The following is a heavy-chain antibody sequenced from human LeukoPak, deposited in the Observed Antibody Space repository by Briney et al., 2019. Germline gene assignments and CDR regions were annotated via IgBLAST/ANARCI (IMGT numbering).Heavy chain of an antibody. CDR3: ARAISGYNYGYPISGYFDY. CDR2: INHSGST. D-gene: IGHD5-18*01. Sequence: SETLSLTCAVYGGSFSGYYWSWIRQPPGKGLEWIGEINHSGSTNYNPSLKSRVTISVDTSKNQFSLKLSSVTAADTAVYYCARAISGYNYGYPISGYFDYWGQGTLVTVSS. V-gene: IGHV4-34*01. CDR1: GGSFSGYY. J-gene: IGHJ4*02.